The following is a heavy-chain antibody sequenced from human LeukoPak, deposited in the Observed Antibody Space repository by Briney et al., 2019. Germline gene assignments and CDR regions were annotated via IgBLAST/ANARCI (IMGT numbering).Heavy chain of an antibody. J-gene: IGHJ4*02. D-gene: IGHD2-2*01. CDR3: ARTSLGYCSSTSCPPFDY. Sequence: PSETLSLTCTVSGGSISPYYWSWIRQPPGKELEWIAFIFYSGSANYNPSLKSRVTISVDTSKNQFSLKLSSVTAADTAVYYCARTSLGYCSSTSCPPFDYWGQGTLVTVSS. V-gene: IGHV4-59*01. CDR1: GGSISPYY. CDR2: IFYSGSA.